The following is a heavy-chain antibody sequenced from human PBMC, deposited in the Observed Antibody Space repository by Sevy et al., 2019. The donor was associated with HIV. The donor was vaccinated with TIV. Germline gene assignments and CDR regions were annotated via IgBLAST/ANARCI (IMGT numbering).Heavy chain of an antibody. CDR2: ISYYGSNK. Sequence: GGSLRLSCAASGLTLSSCGMHWARQAPGKGLEWVAVISYYGSNKYYAESVKGRFTISRDTSKNTLYLQMNSLRAEDTAVYYCAKDFTGFYGMDVWGQGTTVTVSS. D-gene: IGHD3-9*01. CDR3: AKDFTGFYGMDV. V-gene: IGHV3-30*18. CDR1: GLTLSSCG. J-gene: IGHJ6*02.